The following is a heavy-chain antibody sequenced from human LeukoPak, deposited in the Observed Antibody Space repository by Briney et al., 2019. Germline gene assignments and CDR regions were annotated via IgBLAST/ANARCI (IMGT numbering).Heavy chain of an antibody. J-gene: IGHJ4*02. CDR1: GGTFSSYA. D-gene: IGHD2-15*01. V-gene: IGHV1-69*13. Sequence: SVKVSCKASGGTFSSYAISWVRQAPGQGLEWMGGITPIFGTANYAQKFQGRVTITADESTSTAYMELSSLRSEDTAVYYCARGDLGYCSGGSCYLPFPFDYWGQGTLVTVSS. CDR3: ARGDLGYCSGGSCYLPFPFDY. CDR2: ITPIFGTA.